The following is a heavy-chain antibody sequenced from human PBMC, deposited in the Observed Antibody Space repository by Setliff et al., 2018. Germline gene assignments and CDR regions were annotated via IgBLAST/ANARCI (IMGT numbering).Heavy chain of an antibody. CDR1: CGTFSDYH. CDR2: INHRGST. J-gene: IGHJ4*02. V-gene: IGHV4-34*01. Sequence: KPSETLSLTCAAYCGTFSDYHWTWIRQSPEKGLEWIGEINHRGSTNYNPSLKSRVTISIDTSKDQFSLKLISMTAADTAVYYCARGRNIAARLLDSWGQGTLVTVSS. D-gene: IGHD6-6*01. CDR3: ARGRNIAARLLDS.